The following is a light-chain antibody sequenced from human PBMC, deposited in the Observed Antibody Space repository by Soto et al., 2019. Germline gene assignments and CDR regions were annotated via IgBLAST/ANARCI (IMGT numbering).Light chain of an antibody. J-gene: IGLJ2*01. V-gene: IGLV2-23*01. CDR3: FSYAGSRTFV. CDR1: SSDVGSYNL. Sequence: QSAMTQPASVTGSPGQSITISCTGTSSDVGSYNLVSWYQQHPGKAPKLMIYEGSKRPSGVSNRFSGSKSGNTASLTISGLHAEVESDYYCFSYAGSRTFVFGGGTKVTVL. CDR2: EGS.